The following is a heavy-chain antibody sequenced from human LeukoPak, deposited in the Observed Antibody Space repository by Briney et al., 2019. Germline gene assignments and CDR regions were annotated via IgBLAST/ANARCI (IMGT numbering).Heavy chain of an antibody. CDR3: ARASRSGYDY. D-gene: IGHD3-22*01. CDR1: GFTFSSFG. CDR2: IGHDSSPI. Sequence: GGSLRLSCVASGFTFSSFGMNWVRRTPGKGLEWVSYIGHDSSPIYYADFVKGRFTMSRDNAKNSLYLQMKSLRDEDAAVYYCARASRSGYDYWGQGTLVTVSS. V-gene: IGHV3-48*02. J-gene: IGHJ4*02.